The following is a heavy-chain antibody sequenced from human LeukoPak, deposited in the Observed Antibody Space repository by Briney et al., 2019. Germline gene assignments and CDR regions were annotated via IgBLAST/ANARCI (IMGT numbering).Heavy chain of an antibody. CDR3: ARGETGYSSSWYGY. CDR2: INHSGST. CDR1: GGSFSGYY. J-gene: IGHJ4*02. Sequence: SETLSLTCAVYGGSFSGYYWSWIRQPPGKGLEWIGEINHSGSTNYNPTLKSRVTISVDTSKNQFSLKLSSVTAADTAVYYCARGETGYSSSWYGYWGQGTLVTVSS. V-gene: IGHV4-34*01. D-gene: IGHD6-13*01.